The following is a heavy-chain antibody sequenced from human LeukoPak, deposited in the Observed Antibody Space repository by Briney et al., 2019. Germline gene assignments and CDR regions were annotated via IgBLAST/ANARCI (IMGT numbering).Heavy chain of an antibody. D-gene: IGHD1-1*01. J-gene: IGHJ4*02. CDR3: ARSLTTLTYEGY. V-gene: IGHV3-21*01. Sequence: GGSLRLSCAASGFTFSSYMMNWVRQAPGKGLEWISSINSGSTYTYYTESVKGRFTVSRDNAKDSLFLQMNSLRAEDTAIYYCARSLTTLTYEGYWGQGTLVTVSS. CDR1: GFTFSSYM. CDR2: INSGSTYT.